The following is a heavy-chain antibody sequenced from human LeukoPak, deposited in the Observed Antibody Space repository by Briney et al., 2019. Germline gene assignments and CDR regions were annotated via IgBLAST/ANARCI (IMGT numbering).Heavy chain of an antibody. D-gene: IGHD1-14*01. CDR3: ARKTGDC. CDR2: IKHDGNWK. J-gene: IGHJ4*02. Sequence: GGSLRLSCAASGSTFGNYYMSWVRQAPGKGLEWVANIKHDGNWKFYADSVKGRFTISRDNAKNSLYLQMNSLRVEDTAVYYCARKTGDCWGQGTLVIVSS. V-gene: IGHV3-7*01. CDR1: GSTFGNYY.